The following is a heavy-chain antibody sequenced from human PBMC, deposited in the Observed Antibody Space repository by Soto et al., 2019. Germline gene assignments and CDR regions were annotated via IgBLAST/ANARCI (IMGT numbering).Heavy chain of an antibody. CDR3: ATGPFYDILTVPRKVNHYYYGMHV. CDR1: GFTFSSYW. J-gene: IGHJ6*02. V-gene: IGHV3-74*01. D-gene: IGHD3-9*01. CDR2: INSDGSST. Sequence: GGSLRLSCAASGFTFSSYWMHWVRQAPGKGLVWVSRINSDGSSTSYADSVKGRFTISRDNAKNTLYLQMNSLRAEDTAVYYCATGPFYDILTVPRKVNHYYYGMHVWGQAIMVTGSS.